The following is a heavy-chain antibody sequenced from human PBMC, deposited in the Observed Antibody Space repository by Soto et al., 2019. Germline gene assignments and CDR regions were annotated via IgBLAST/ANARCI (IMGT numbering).Heavy chain of an antibody. Sequence: GGSLRLSCAASGFTVSISYMTWVRQVPGKGLEWVSIIYSDGHTYYTDSVKGRFTISRDNSKNTLYLQMSSLRAEDTAVYYCARDQLSGWSDYWGQGTLVTVSS. V-gene: IGHV3-66*01. CDR1: GFTVSISY. CDR3: ARDQLSGWSDY. CDR2: IYSDGHT. J-gene: IGHJ4*02. D-gene: IGHD6-19*01.